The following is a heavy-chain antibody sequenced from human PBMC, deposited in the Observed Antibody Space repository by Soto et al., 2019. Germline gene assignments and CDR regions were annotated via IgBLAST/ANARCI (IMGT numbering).Heavy chain of an antibody. J-gene: IGHJ6*03. V-gene: IGHV1-69*13. CDR3: AKAQVVHADMQRRPRYYYYYMDG. CDR2: IIPIFGTA. CDR1: GGTFSSYA. D-gene: IGHD2-2*01. Sequence: SVKVSCKASGGTFSSYAISWVLQAPGQGLEWMGGIIPIFGTANYAQKFQGRVTITADESTSTAYMELSSLRSEDTAVYYCAKAQVVHADMQRRPRYYYYYMDGWGNGTTVTVSS.